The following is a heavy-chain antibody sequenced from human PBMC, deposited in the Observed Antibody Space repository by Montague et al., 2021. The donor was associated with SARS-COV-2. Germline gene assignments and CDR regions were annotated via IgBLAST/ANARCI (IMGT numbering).Heavy chain of an antibody. Sequence: SETLSLTCTVSGGSISSGGYYWGWIRQPPGKGLEWIGSIYYSGSTYYNPSLKSRVTISVDTYKNQFSLKLSSVTAADTAVYYCARDLWVWLSVEGSFDYWGQGTLVTVSS. CDR2: IYYSGST. J-gene: IGHJ4*02. CDR1: GGSISSGGYY. V-gene: IGHV4-39*07. CDR3: ARDLWVWLSVEGSFDY. D-gene: IGHD5-12*01.